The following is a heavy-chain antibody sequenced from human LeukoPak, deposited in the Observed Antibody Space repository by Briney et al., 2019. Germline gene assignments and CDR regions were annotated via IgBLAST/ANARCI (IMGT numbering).Heavy chain of an antibody. D-gene: IGHD1-26*01. CDR2: ISAYNGNT. CDR1: GYTFTSYG. CDR3: ARDLVDGVGAPGAY. Sequence: ASVKVSCKASGYTFTSYGISWVRQAPGQGLEGMGWISAYNGNTNYSQKLQGRGTMTTDTSTSTAYMELRSLRSDATAVFYCARDLVDGVGAPGAYWGQGALVTVSS. J-gene: IGHJ4*02. V-gene: IGHV1-18*01.